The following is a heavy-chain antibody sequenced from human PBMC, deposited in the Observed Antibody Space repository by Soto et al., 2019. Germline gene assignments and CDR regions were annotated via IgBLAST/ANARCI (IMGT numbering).Heavy chain of an antibody. CDR3: AKLDIVAGRAFVY. J-gene: IGHJ4*02. V-gene: IGHV3-23*04. Sequence: EVQLVESGGGLGKPGGSLRLSCAASGFTFSSYAMSWVRQAPGKGLEWVSAISGSGGSTYYADSVKGRFTISRDNSKNTLYLQMDRLRAEDTAVYYCAKLDIVAGRAFVYWGQGTLVTVS. D-gene: IGHD5-12*01. CDR1: GFTFSSYA. CDR2: ISGSGGST.